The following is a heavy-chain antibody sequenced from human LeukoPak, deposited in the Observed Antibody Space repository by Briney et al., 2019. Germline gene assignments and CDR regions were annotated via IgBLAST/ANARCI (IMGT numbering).Heavy chain of an antibody. CDR2: ITSSGGST. CDR1: GFTFSSYA. V-gene: IGHV3-23*01. D-gene: IGHD3-9*01. Sequence: GGSLRLSCVASGFTFSSYAMNWVRQAPGMGLEWVSVITSSGGSTAYADSVRGRFTISRDNSKNTPYMQMNSLRAEDTAVYYCVTESTGTLDYWGQGILVTVSS. CDR3: VTESTGTLDY. J-gene: IGHJ4*02.